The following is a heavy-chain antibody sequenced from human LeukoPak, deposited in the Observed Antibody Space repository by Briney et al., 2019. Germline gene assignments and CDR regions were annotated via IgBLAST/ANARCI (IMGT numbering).Heavy chain of an antibody. J-gene: IGHJ4*02. CDR2: ITGSGGST. D-gene: IGHD5-24*01. Sequence: PGGSLRLSCAASGFTFSSYWMHWVRQAPGKGLEWVSGITGSGGSTYYADSVKGRFTISRDNSKNTLYLQMNSLRPEDTAVYYCAKDDAWLQYGNWGRGTLVTVSS. V-gene: IGHV3-23*01. CDR3: AKDDAWLQYGN. CDR1: GFTFSSYW.